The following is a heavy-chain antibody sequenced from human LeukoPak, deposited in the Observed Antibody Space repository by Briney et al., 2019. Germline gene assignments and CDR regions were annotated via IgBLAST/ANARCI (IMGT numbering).Heavy chain of an antibody. Sequence: GGSLRLSCAASGFNFNNYGLTWVRQAPGKGLERVSNIKTDGTETYYMESVRGRFTISRDNARNSLYLQMNSLTVEDTAVYYCARDMGWQQFDQWGQGTLVTVSS. CDR3: ARDMGWQQFDQ. D-gene: IGHD5-24*01. J-gene: IGHJ4*02. CDR2: IKTDGTET. V-gene: IGHV3-7*01. CDR1: GFNFNNYG.